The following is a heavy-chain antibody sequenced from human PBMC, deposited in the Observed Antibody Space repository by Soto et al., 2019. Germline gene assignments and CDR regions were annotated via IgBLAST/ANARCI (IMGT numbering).Heavy chain of an antibody. V-gene: IGHV3-49*04. Sequence: WSLRLSCTASGFTFGDYAMSWVRQAPGKGLEWVGFIRSKAYGGTTEYAASVKGRFTISRDDSKSIAYLQMNSLKTEDTAVYYCTRAGVTYYDFWSGIDYWGQGTLVTVSS. J-gene: IGHJ4*02. CDR3: TRAGVTYYDFWSGIDY. CDR1: GFTFGDYA. CDR2: IRSKAYGGTT. D-gene: IGHD3-3*01.